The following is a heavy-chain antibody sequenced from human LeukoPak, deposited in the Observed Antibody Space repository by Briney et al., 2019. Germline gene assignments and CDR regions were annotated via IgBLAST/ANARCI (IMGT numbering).Heavy chain of an antibody. D-gene: IGHD3-10*01. V-gene: IGHV3-30*02. CDR2: IRYDGSNK. J-gene: IGHJ4*02. CDR1: GFTFSSYG. CDR3: ANTYITMDRGNDY. Sequence: GGSLRLSCAASGFTFSSYGMHWVRQAPGKGLEWVAFIRYDGSNKYYADSVKGRFTISRDNSKNTLYLQMNSLRAEDTAVYYCANTYITMDRGNDYWGQGTLVTVSS.